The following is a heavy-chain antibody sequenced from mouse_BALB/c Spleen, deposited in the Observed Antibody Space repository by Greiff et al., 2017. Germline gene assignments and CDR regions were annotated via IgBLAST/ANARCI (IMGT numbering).Heavy chain of an antibody. D-gene: IGHD4-1*01. V-gene: IGHV7-1*02. CDR1: GFTFSDFY. Sequence: EVKLMESGGGLVQPGGSLRLSCATSGFTFSDFYMEWVRQPPGKRLEWIAASRNKANDYTTEYSASVKGRFIVSRDTSQSILYLQMNALRAEDTAIYYCAREKLGYFDVWGAGTTVTVSS. CDR3: AREKLGYFDV. J-gene: IGHJ1*01. CDR2: SRNKANDYTT.